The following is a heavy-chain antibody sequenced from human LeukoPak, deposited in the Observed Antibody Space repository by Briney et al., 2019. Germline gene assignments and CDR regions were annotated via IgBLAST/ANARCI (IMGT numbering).Heavy chain of an antibody. CDR1: GFTFSSYG. J-gene: IGHJ6*03. CDR3: AKDALPENYYYYMDV. CDR2: IRYDGSNK. Sequence: PGGSLRLSCAASGFTFSSYGMHWVRQAPGKGLEWVAFIRYDGSNKYYADSVKGRFTISRDNSKNTLYLQMNSLRAEDTAVYYCAKDALPENYYYYMDVWGKGTTVTISS. V-gene: IGHV3-30*02.